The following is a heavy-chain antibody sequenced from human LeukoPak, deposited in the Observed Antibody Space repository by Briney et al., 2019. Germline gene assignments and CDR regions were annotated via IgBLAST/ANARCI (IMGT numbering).Heavy chain of an antibody. Sequence: ASVKVSCKASGYTFTSYGIGWVRQAPGQGLEWMGWISTYNGKTDYAQDIQGRVTMTTDTSTSTAYMELRSLRSDDTAIYYCARDFWSGYYTLNAFAIWGLGTMVTVSS. CDR1: GYTFTSYG. J-gene: IGHJ3*02. V-gene: IGHV1-18*01. CDR2: ISTYNGKT. CDR3: ARDFWSGYYTLNAFAI. D-gene: IGHD3-3*01.